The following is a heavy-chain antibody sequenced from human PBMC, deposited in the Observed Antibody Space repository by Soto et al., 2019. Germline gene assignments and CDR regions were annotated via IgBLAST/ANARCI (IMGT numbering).Heavy chain of an antibody. CDR2: INPNSGGT. V-gene: IGHV1-2*06. CDR1: GYIFTDYY. J-gene: IGHJ6*02. D-gene: IGHD6-13*01. CDR3: ARGLYSSSSIVYYGMDV. Sequence: ASVKVSCKASGYIFTDYYMHWARQAPGQELGWMGRINPNSGGTNYAQKFQGRVTMTTDTSTSTAYMELRSLRSDDTAVYYCARGLYSSSSIVYYGMDVWGQGTTVTVSS.